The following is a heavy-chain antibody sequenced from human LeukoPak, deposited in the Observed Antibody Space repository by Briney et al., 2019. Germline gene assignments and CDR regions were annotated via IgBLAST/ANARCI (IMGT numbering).Heavy chain of an antibody. J-gene: IGHJ4*02. CDR3: ARDQLSLFNC. CDR1: GFTFSNSW. CDR2: IKEDGSDT. Sequence: GGSLRLSCAASGFTFSNSWMRWVRQAPGKGLEWVANIKEDGSDTYYVDSVRGRFTISRDNAKNLLYLQMNSLRGEDTAVYYCARDQLSLFNCWGQGCLVTVSS. V-gene: IGHV3-7*04.